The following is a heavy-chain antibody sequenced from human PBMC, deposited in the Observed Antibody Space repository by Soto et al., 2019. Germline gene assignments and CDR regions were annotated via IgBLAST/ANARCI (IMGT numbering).Heavy chain of an antibody. V-gene: IGHV3-23*01. D-gene: IGHD3-3*01. CDR3: AKGHDFWTTYSYYYGMYV. CDR1: GFSFSRYA. Sequence: GGSLRLSCAASGFSFSRYAMNWVRQAPGKGLDWVSGISSSGGSTAYGDSVKGRFTISRDNSKNTLYLQMNSLRADDAAVYFCAKGHDFWTTYSYYYGMYVPGQGPTVTISS. CDR2: ISSSGGST. J-gene: IGHJ6*02.